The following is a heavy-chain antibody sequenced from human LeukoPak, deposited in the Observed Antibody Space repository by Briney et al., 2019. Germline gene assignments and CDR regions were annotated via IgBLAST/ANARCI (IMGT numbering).Heavy chain of an antibody. Sequence: SETLSLTCTVSGYSISSGYYWGWIRQPPGKGLEWIGSIYHSGSTYYNPPLKSRVTISVDTSKNQFSLKLSSVTAADTAVYYCARQLIYWAGEYWGRGTLVTVSS. V-gene: IGHV4-38-2*02. D-gene: IGHD5-12*01. CDR3: ARQLIYWAGEY. CDR2: IYHSGST. J-gene: IGHJ4*02. CDR1: GYSISSGYY.